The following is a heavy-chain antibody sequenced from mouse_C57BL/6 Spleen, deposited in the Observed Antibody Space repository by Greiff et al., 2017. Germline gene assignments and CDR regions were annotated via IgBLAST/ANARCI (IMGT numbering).Heavy chain of an antibody. J-gene: IGHJ2*01. CDR1: GYSFTDSN. CDR2: IYPINGTT. V-gene: IGHV1-39*01. CDR3: ASRDYFTD. Sequence: VQLQQSGPELAQPGASVQISCKASGYSFTDSNMNWVKQSTGQSLEWIGVIYPINGTTCYNQKFKGKATLTADQSSSTAYMSLNSLTSEDSAVDYCASRDYFTDWGQGTTRTVSS. D-gene: IGHD3-1*01.